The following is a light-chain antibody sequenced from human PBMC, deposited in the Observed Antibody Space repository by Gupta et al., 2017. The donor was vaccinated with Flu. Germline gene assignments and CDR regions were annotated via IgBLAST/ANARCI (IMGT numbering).Light chain of an antibody. CDR2: GAS. CDR3: QQYGSSPRT. Sequence: IVLTHSPGPLRLSAGERATLSCGASQSVSSNCLAWYQQKRGQAPRLLIYGASSRATGIPDRFSGSGSGTDFTLTISRLEPEDFAVYYCQQYGSSPRTFGQGTKVEIK. J-gene: IGKJ1*01. V-gene: IGKV3-20*01. CDR1: QSVSSNC.